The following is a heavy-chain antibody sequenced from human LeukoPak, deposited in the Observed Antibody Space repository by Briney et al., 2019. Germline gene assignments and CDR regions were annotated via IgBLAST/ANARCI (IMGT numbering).Heavy chain of an antibody. Sequence: SETLSLTCTVSGGSISSYYWNWIRQPAGKGLEWIGRIYSSGSTDYNPSIKGRVTMSVDTSKNQFSLNLSSVTAADSAVYYCARARGRLLLIDLWGQGTLVTVSS. D-gene: IGHD2-15*01. CDR1: GGSISSYY. CDR3: ARARGRLLLIDL. V-gene: IGHV4-4*07. J-gene: IGHJ5*02. CDR2: IYSSGST.